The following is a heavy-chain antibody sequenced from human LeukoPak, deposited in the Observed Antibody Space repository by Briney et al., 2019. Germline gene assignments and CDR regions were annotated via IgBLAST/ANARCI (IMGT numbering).Heavy chain of an antibody. CDR3: ARSNPDYGDSDDAFDI. V-gene: IGHV4-59*01. D-gene: IGHD4-17*01. Sequence: SETLSLTCTVSGGYISSYYWSWIRQPPGKGLEWIGYIYYSGSTNYNPSLKSRVTISVDTSKNQFSLKLSSVTAADTAVYYFARSNPDYGDSDDAFDIWGQGTMVTVSS. CDR1: GGYISSYY. CDR2: IYYSGST. J-gene: IGHJ3*02.